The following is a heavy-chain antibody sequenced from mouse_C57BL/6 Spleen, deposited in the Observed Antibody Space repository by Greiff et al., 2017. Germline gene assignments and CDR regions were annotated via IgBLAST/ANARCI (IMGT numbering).Heavy chain of an antibody. J-gene: IGHJ2*01. Sequence: EVKLVESGGGLVKPGGSLKLSCAASGFTFSSYAMSWVRQTPEKRLEWVATISDGGSYTYYPDNVKGRFTISRDNAKNNLYLQMSHLKSEDTAMYYCARGYRYWGQGTTLTVSS. D-gene: IGHD2-2*01. V-gene: IGHV5-4*03. CDR1: GFTFSSYA. CDR2: ISDGGSYT. CDR3: ARGYRY.